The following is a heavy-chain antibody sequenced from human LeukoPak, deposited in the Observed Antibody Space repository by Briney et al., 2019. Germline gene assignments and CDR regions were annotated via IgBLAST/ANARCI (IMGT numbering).Heavy chain of an antibody. CDR2: IYYSGST. Sequence: KASETLSLTCTVSGGSISSYYWSWIRQPPGKGLEWIGYIYYSGSTNYNPSLKSRVTISVDTSKNQFSLKLSSVTAADTAVYYCASLAAAGRLGFQHWGQGTLVTVSS. CDR1: GGSISSYY. V-gene: IGHV4-59*12. D-gene: IGHD6-13*01. J-gene: IGHJ1*01. CDR3: ASLAAAGRLGFQH.